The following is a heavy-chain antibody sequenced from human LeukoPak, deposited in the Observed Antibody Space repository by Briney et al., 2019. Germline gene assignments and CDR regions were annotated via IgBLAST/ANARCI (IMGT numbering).Heavy chain of an antibody. J-gene: IGHJ4*02. D-gene: IGHD3-9*01. CDR2: ISYDGSNK. CDR3: ARALTPYYDILTGLYDY. CDR1: GFTFSSYA. Sequence: GGSLRLSCAASGFTFSSYAMHWVRQAPGKGLEWVAVISYDGSNKYYADSVKGRFTISRDNSKNTLCLQMNSLRAEDTAVYYCARALTPYYDILTGLYDYWGQGTLVTVSS. V-gene: IGHV3-30-3*01.